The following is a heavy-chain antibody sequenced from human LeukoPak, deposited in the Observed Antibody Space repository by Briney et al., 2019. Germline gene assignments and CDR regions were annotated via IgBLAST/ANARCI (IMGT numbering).Heavy chain of an antibody. J-gene: IGHJ4*02. CDR2: IGGSGGST. Sequence: GGSLRLSCAASGFTFSSYAMSWVRQAPGKGLEWVSAIGGSGGSTYYADSVKGRFTISRDNSKNTLYLQMNSLRAEDTAVYYCANIIVVVPAAYYFDYWGQGTLVTVSS. D-gene: IGHD2-2*01. CDR3: ANIIVVVPAAYYFDY. V-gene: IGHV3-23*01. CDR1: GFTFSSYA.